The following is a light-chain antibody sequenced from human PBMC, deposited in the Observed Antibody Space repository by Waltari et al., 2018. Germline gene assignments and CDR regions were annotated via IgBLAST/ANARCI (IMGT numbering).Light chain of an antibody. CDR3: QQYKSFFWT. CDR1: QSINNW. CDR2: KTS. Sequence: DIQLAQSPSTLSASVGDRVTLTCRASQSINNWLAWYQQKPGKAPNLIIYKTSNLQSGVPSRFSGSGSVTEFTLTISNLQPDDFATYYCQQYKSFFWTFGQGTKVEI. J-gene: IGKJ1*01. V-gene: IGKV1-5*03.